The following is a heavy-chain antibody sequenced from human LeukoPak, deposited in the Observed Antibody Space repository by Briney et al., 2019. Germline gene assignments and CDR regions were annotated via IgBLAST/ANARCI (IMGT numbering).Heavy chain of an antibody. CDR3: AGGLDYGDYAFDY. V-gene: IGHV3-23*01. D-gene: IGHD4-17*01. CDR2: ISGSGGST. CDR1: GFTFNSYA. J-gene: IGHJ4*02. Sequence: GGSLRLSCAASGFTFNSYAMSWVRQAPGKGLEWVSAISGSGGSTYYADSVKGRFTISRDNSKNALYLQMNSLRAEDTAVYYCAGGLDYGDYAFDYWGQGTLVTVSS.